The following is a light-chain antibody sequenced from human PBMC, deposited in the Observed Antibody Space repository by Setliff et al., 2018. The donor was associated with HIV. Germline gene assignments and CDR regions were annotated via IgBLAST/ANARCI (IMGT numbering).Light chain of an antibody. CDR3: QQYGSSPPST. J-gene: IGKJ5*01. Sequence: GTLSLSPGERATLSCRASQSVSSSYLTWYQQKPGQAPRLLIYGASSRATGIPDRFSGSGSGTDFTLTISSLEPEDFAVYYCQQYGSSPPSTFGQGTRLEIK. V-gene: IGKV3-20*01. CDR1: QSVSSSY. CDR2: GAS.